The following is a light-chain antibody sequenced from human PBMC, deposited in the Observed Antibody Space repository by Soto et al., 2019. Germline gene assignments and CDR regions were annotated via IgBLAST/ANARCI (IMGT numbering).Light chain of an antibody. V-gene: IGLV2-14*02. J-gene: IGLJ1*01. CDR1: SSDVGSYNL. CDR2: VVS. CDR3: SSFTTSSTRV. Sequence: QSALTQPASVSGSPGQSITISCTGTSSDVGSYNLVSWYQQYPGKAPKLMIYVVSYRPSGVSNRFSGSKSGNTASLTISGLQAEDEADYYCSSFTTSSTRVFGTGTKVTVL.